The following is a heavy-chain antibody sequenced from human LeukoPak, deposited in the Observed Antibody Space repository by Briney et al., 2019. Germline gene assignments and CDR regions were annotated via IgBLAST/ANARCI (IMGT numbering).Heavy chain of an antibody. CDR3: AREASVETHSGYYHDY. CDR2: IYSSGST. D-gene: IGHD4-23*01. CDR1: GDSISGYY. V-gene: IGHV4-4*07. J-gene: IGHJ4*02. Sequence: PSETLSLTCTVSGDSISGYYWGWIRQPAGKGLEWIGRIYSSGSTDFNPSLKSRVTMSVDTSKSQFSLTLNSVTAADTAVYFCAREASVETHSGYYHDYWGPGALVTVSS.